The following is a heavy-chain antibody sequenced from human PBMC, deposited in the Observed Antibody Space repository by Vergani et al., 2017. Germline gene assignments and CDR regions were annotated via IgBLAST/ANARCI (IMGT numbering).Heavy chain of an antibody. CDR1: GFRFDQFG. D-gene: IGHD2/OR15-2a*01. CDR3: ARGGLYSFYYFMNV. J-gene: IGHJ6*03. V-gene: IGHV3-20*01. Sequence: EVELVDSGGKVVRPGGSFRLSCVASGFRFDQFGMMWVRQSPGKGPEWVAGISFNGLTVGYSESVEGRFTISRDNSKESLFLQMSNVRAEDTASYHCARGGLYSFYYFMNVWGNGTTVKVSS. CDR2: ISFNGLTV.